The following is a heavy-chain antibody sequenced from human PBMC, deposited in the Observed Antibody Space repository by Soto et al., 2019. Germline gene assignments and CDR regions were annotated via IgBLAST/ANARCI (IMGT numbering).Heavy chain of an antibody. D-gene: IGHD3-3*01. CDR1: GGSFSGYY. CDR3: ARGGGFWSGYYYYYGMDV. Sequence: SETLSLTCAVYGGSFSGYYWSWIRQPPGKGLEWIGEINHSGSTNYNPSLKSRVTISVDTSKNQFSLKLSSVTAADTAVYYCARGGGFWSGYYYYYGMDVWGQGTTVTVSS. CDR2: INHSGST. V-gene: IGHV4-34*01. J-gene: IGHJ6*02.